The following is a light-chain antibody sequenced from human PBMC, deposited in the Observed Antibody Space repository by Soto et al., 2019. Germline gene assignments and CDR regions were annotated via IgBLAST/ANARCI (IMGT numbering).Light chain of an antibody. CDR1: SSDVGSYNL. Sequence: QSVLTQTASVSGSSGQSITISCTGTSSDVGSYNLVSWFQQHPGKAPRLMIYEVNKRPSGVSNRFSGSKSGYTASLTISGLQAEDEAEYYCCSFAGTTTYVLFGGETKLTVL. J-gene: IGLJ2*01. CDR3: CSFAGTTTYVL. V-gene: IGLV2-23*02. CDR2: EVN.